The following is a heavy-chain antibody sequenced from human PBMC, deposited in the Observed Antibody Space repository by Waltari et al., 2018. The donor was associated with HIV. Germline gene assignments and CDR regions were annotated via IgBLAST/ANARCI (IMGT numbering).Heavy chain of an antibody. CDR1: GFHFHDYG. D-gene: IGHD1-1*01. Sequence: QAQVVESGGGVVQPGRSLRLSCSASGFHFHDYGMHWVRQAPGKGLEWVAVVYYDGSKKYYGDSVNGRFTISRDNSKNMVYLQMNSLRDDDTAVYYCARDRTGSKRGFDPWGQGTLVIVSS. V-gene: IGHV3-30*03. CDR3: ARDRTGSKRGFDP. J-gene: IGHJ5*02. CDR2: VYYDGSKK.